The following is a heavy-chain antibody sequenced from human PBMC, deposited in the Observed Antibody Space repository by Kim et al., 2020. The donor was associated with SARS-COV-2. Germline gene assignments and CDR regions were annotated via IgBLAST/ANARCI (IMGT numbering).Heavy chain of an antibody. V-gene: IGHV3-53*01. Sequence: GGSLRLSCAASGFTVSDNYMTWVRQAPGKGLEWVSLIYSGGTTFYTNSVKGRFTISRDTSKNTLSLQMNYLRAEDSAVYYCARGASGDYALRYWGQGALVTVSS. J-gene: IGHJ4*02. CDR1: GFTVSDNY. D-gene: IGHD4-17*01. CDR3: ARGASGDYALRY. CDR2: IYSGGTT.